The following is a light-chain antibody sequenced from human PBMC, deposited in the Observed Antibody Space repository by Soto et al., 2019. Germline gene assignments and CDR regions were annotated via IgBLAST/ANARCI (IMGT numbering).Light chain of an antibody. CDR1: RSNIGNNA. CDR3: AAWDDSLNGRV. J-gene: IGLJ2*01. V-gene: IGLV1-36*01. Sequence: QSVLTQPPSVSEAPRQRVTISCSGSRSNIGNNAVSWYQQLPGKAPKLLIYYDDLLPPGVSDRFSGSKSGTSASLAISGLQSEDEADYYCAAWDDSLNGRVFGGGTKLTVL. CDR2: YDD.